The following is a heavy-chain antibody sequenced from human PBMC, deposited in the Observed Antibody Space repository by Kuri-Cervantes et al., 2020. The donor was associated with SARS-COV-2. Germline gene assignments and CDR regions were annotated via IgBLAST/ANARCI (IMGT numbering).Heavy chain of an antibody. D-gene: IGHD3-9*01. CDR3: ARDPLDDILTDDAFDI. CDR1: GFTVSSNY. J-gene: IGHJ3*02. Sequence: SCAASGFTVSSNYMSWVRQAPGKGLEWVAVISYDGSNKYYADSVKGRFTISRDNSKNTLYLQMNSLRAEDTAVYYCARDPLDDILTDDAFDIWGQGTMVTVSS. V-gene: IGHV3-30-3*01. CDR2: ISYDGSNK.